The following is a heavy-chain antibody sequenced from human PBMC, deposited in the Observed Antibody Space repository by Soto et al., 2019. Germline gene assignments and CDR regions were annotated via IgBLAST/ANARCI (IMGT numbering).Heavy chain of an antibody. CDR1: GFSFSAAA. CDR3: AGPGYSNSWDEDYFDY. Sequence: EVQLVESGGGLVQPGGSLKLSCVASGFSFSAAAMHWVRQASGKGLEWVGRIRSKANNFATAYAASVNGRFTISRDDSKNTAYLQMNSLKTEDTAVYFCAGPGYSNSWDEDYFDYGGQGNLVTVSS. D-gene: IGHD6-13*01. V-gene: IGHV3-73*02. CDR2: IRSKANNFAT. J-gene: IGHJ4*02.